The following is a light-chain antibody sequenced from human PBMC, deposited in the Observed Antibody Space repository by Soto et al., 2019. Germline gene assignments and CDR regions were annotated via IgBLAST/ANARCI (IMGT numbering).Light chain of an antibody. V-gene: IGLV1-44*01. Sequence: QLVLTQPPSASGTPGQTVTIFCSGSSSNIGSKSAQWYKQLPETAPKLLIYSNNQRPSGVPDRFSGSKSGTSASLAISGLQSEDEAHYYCGAWDDTLNVLVFGGGTKLTVL. J-gene: IGLJ2*01. CDR3: GAWDDTLNVLV. CDR2: SNN. CDR1: SSNIGSKS.